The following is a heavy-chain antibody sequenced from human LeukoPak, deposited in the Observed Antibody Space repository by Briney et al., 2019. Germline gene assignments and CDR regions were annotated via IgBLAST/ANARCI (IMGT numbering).Heavy chain of an antibody. Sequence: PSETLSLTCTVSGGSISSYYWSWIRQPPGKGLEWIGYINYSGSTNYNPSPKSRVTMSVDTSKNQFSLKLSSVTAADTAVYYCARTIFGVDYNWFDPWGQGTLVTVSS. V-gene: IGHV4-59*08. CDR3: ARTIFGVDYNWFDP. CDR2: INYSGST. CDR1: GGSISSYY. J-gene: IGHJ5*02. D-gene: IGHD3-3*01.